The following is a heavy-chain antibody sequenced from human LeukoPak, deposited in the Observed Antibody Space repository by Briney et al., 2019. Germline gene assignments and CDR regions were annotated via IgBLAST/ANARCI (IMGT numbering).Heavy chain of an antibody. CDR1: GFTFSSYA. J-gene: IGHJ4*02. Sequence: PGGSLRLSCAASGFTFSSYAMSWIRQPPGKGLEWIGKINQSGITNYNPSLKSRVTISVDTSKRQFSLKLNSVTAADTAVYYCARGYQYQLLYYFDYWGQGALVTVSS. D-gene: IGHD2-2*01. CDR3: ARGYQYQLLYYFDY. CDR2: INQSGIT. V-gene: IGHV4-34*01.